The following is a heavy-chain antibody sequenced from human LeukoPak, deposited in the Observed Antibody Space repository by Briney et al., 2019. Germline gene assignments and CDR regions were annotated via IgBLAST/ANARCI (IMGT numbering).Heavy chain of an antibody. J-gene: IGHJ4*02. CDR3: ASLGYCSSTSCPDY. Sequence: GGSLRLSCAAYGFTFSDYHMSWIRQVPGKGLEWVSYISSSSSYTNYADSVKGRFTISRDNAKNSLYLQMNSLRAEDTAVYYCASLGYCSSTSCPDYWGQGTLVTVSS. CDR2: ISSSSSYT. V-gene: IGHV3-11*06. CDR1: GFTFSDYH. D-gene: IGHD2-2*01.